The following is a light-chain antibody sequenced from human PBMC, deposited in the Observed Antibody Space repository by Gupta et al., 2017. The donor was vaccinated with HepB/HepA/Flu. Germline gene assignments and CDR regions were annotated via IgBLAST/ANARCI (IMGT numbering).Light chain of an antibody. V-gene: IGLV2-14*01. J-gene: IGLJ1*01. CDR3: SSYTSSSTLGL. Sequence: QSALTQPASVSGSPGQSITISSTGTSSDVGGDNYVSWYQQHPGKAPKLMIYDVSNRPSGVSNRFAGSTSGNTASLTSSGLQAEDAADYYCSSYTSSSTLGLFGAGTKVTVL. CDR1: SSDVGGDNY. CDR2: DVS.